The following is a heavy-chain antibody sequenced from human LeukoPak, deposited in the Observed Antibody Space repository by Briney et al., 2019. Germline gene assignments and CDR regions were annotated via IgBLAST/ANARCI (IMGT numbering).Heavy chain of an antibody. V-gene: IGHV1-18*01. CDR2: ISAYNGNT. CDR1: GYTFTSYG. D-gene: IGHD4-17*01. J-gene: IGHJ6*02. Sequence: GASVKVSCKASGYTFTSYGISWLRQAPGQGLEWMGWISAYNGNTNYAQKLQGRVTMTTDTSTSTAYMELRSLRSDDTAVYYCARTGDLDYYYYGMDVWGQGTTVTVSS. CDR3: ARTGDLDYYYYGMDV.